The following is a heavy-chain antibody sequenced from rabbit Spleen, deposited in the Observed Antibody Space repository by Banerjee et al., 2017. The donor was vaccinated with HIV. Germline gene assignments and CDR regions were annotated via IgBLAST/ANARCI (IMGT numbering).Heavy chain of an antibody. CDR3: ARLFAYAGYVGFGYATLDYFNL. D-gene: IGHD6-1*01. CDR1: GFSFSARDV. J-gene: IGHJ4*01. V-gene: IGHV1S47*01. CDR2: IDPVFGST. Sequence: QEQLVESGGGLVQPEGSLTLTCKASGFSFSARDVMCWVRQAPGKGLEWIGYIDPVFGSTYYASWVNGRFTISSHNAQNTLYLQLTSLTAADTATYFCARLFAYAGYVGFGYATLDYFNLWGPGTLVTVS.